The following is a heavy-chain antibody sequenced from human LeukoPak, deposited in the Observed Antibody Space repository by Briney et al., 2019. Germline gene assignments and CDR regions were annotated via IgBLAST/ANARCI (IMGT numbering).Heavy chain of an antibody. J-gene: IGHJ4*02. D-gene: IGHD5-12*01. CDR3: AKNIGYDYPSDY. CDR2: ISSSSSHT. V-gene: IGHV3-11*06. CDR1: GFIFSDYY. Sequence: GGSLRLSCAASGFIFSDYYMSWIRQAPGKGLEWVSDISSSSSHTNYADSVKGRSTISRDNAKNSLYLQMNSLKAEDTAVYYCAKNIGYDYPSDYWGQGTPVTVSS.